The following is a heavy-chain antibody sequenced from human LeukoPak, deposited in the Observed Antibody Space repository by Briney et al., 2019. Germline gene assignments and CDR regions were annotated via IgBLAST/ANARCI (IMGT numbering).Heavy chain of an antibody. CDR3: ARSSIRGVIITVDY. J-gene: IGHJ4*02. V-gene: IGHV1-2*02. Sequence: ASVKVSCKASGYTFTGYYMHWVRQAPGQGLEWMGWINPNSGGTNYAQKFQGRVTMTRDTSISTAYMELSRLRSDDTAVYYCARSSIRGVIITVDYWGQGTLVTVSS. CDR1: GYTFTGYY. CDR2: INPNSGGT. D-gene: IGHD3-10*01.